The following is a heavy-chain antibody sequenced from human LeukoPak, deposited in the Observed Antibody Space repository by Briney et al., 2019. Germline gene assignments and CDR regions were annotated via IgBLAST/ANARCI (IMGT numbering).Heavy chain of an antibody. Sequence: PSETLPLTCTVSGGSISGYYWTWIRQSPGKGLEWIGYIYSSGNTDYDPSLKSRVTIPLDTSKNQFSLKLSSVTAADTAVYYCASMSSGYYYADYWGQGTLVTVSS. CDR1: GGSISGYY. D-gene: IGHD3-22*01. V-gene: IGHV4-59*12. CDR3: ASMSSGYYYADY. J-gene: IGHJ4*02. CDR2: IYSSGNT.